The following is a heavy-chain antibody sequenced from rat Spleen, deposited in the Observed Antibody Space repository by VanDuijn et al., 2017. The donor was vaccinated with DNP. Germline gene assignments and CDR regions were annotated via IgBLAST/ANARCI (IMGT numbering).Heavy chain of an antibody. J-gene: IGHJ2*01. D-gene: IGHD1-7*01. CDR2: ISYDGSST. V-gene: IGHV5-7*01. CDR1: GFTFSNYD. Sequence: EVQLVESGGGLVQPGRSLKLSCAVSGFTFSNYDMAWVRQAPKKGLEWVATISYDGSSTYYRDSVKGRFTISRDNAKSTLYLQRDSLRSEDTATYYCARLHTTGHLDYWGQGVMVTVSS. CDR3: ARLHTTGHLDY.